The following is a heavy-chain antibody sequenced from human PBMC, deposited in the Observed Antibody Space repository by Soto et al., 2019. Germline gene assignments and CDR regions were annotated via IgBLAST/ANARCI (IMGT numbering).Heavy chain of an antibody. CDR3: ARVSRFGELLSYYYYYGMDV. CDR2: INHSGST. D-gene: IGHD3-10*01. CDR1: GGSFSGYY. V-gene: IGHV4-34*01. J-gene: IGHJ6*02. Sequence: SETLSLTCAVYGGSFSGYYWSWIRQPPGKGLEWIGEINHSGSTNYNPSLKSRVTISVDTSKNQFSLKLSSVTAADTAVYYCARVSRFGELLSYYYYYGMDVWGQGTTVTVSS.